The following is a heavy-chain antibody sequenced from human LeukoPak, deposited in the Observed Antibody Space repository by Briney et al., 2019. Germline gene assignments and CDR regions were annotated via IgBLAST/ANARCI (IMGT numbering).Heavy chain of an antibody. J-gene: IGHJ2*01. CDR2: IIPIFGTA. V-gene: IGHV1-69*05. CDR1: GGTFSSYA. CDR3: ARDPRKGVIGWYFDL. D-gene: IGHD1-14*01. Sequence: LVKVSCKASGGTFSSYAISWVRQAPGQGLEWMGGIIPIFGTANYAQKFQGRVTITTDESTSTAYMELSSLRSEDTAVYYCARDPRKGVIGWYFDLWGRGTLVTVSS.